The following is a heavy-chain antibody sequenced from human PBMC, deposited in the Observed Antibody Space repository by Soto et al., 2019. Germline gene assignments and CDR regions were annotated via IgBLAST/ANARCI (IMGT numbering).Heavy chain of an antibody. Sequence: SETLSLTCTVSGGSISSYYWSWIRQPPGKGLEWIGYIYYSGSTNYNPSLKSRVTISVDTSTNQFSLKLSSVTAADTAVYYCARGDSSSPNSRGMDVSGQGTTVTAP. CDR2: IYYSGST. V-gene: IGHV4-59*01. J-gene: IGHJ6*02. CDR3: ARGDSSSPNSRGMDV. D-gene: IGHD6-13*01. CDR1: GGSISSYY.